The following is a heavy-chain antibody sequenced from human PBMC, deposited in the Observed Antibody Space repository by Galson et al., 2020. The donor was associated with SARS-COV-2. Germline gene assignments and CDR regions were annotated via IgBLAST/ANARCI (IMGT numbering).Heavy chain of an antibody. CDR2: IYSGGST. Sequence: GGSLRLSCAASGFTVSSNYMSWVRQAPGKGLEWVSVIYSGGSTDYADSVKGRFTISRDNSKNTLYLQMNSLRAEDTAVYYCARILLAAAGTSEYFQHWGQGTLVTVSS. V-gene: IGHV3-53*01. CDR3: ARILLAAAGTSEYFQH. J-gene: IGHJ1*01. D-gene: IGHD6-13*01. CDR1: GFTVSSNY.